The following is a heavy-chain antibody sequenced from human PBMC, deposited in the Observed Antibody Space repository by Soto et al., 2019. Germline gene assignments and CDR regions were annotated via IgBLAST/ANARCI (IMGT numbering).Heavy chain of an antibody. D-gene: IGHD3-3*01. Sequence: SETLSLTCTVSGGSISSGDYYWSWIRQPPGKGLEWIGYIYYSGSTYYNPSLKSRVTKSVDTSKNQFSLKLSSVTAADTAVYYCASVSRQYDIWSGYPIFDYWGQGTLVTVSS. CDR2: IYYSGST. V-gene: IGHV4-30-4*01. CDR3: ASVSRQYDIWSGYPIFDY. CDR1: GGSISSGDYY. J-gene: IGHJ4*02.